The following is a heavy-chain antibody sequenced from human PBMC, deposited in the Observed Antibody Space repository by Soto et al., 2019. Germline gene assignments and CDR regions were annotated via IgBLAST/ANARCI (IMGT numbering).Heavy chain of an antibody. D-gene: IGHD3-3*01. V-gene: IGHV4-61*01. J-gene: IGHJ6*02. CDR2: IYYSGST. Sequence: SETLSLTCTVSGGSVSSGSYYWSWIRQPPGKGLEWIGYIYYSGSTNYNPSLKSRVTISVDTSKNQFSLKLSSVTAADTAVYYCARARTFGVVIIYCGMDVWGQGTTVTVSS. CDR1: GGSVSSGSYY. CDR3: ARARTFGVVIIYCGMDV.